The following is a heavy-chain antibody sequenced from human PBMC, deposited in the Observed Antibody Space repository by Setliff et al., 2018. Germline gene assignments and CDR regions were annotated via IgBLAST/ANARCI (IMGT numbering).Heavy chain of an antibody. CDR1: GYTFTGYY. J-gene: IGHJ4*02. CDR2: IIPIFGTA. D-gene: IGHD5-12*01. V-gene: IGHV1-69*05. Sequence: ASVKVSCKASGYTFTGYYMHWVRQAPGQGLEWMGGIIPIFGTANYAQKFQGRVTITTNESTSTAYMELSSLRSDDTAIYYCARNIVPLNWGQGTLVTVSS. CDR3: ARNIVPLN.